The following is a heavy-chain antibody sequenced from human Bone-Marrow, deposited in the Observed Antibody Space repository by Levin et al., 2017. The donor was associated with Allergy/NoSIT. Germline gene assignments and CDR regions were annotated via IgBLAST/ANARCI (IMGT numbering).Heavy chain of an antibody. CDR2: IYHSGSS. D-gene: IGHD5-18*01. Sequence: MASETLSLTCTVSGSSISSGYYWGWIRQPPGKGLEWIGNIYHSGSSYYDPSLKSRVAISVDASKNQFSLKLTSVTAADTAVYYCARLQRGYSSEIDYWGQGTLVTVSS. CDR1: GSSISSGYY. V-gene: IGHV4-38-2*02. CDR3: ARLQRGYSSEIDY. J-gene: IGHJ4*02.